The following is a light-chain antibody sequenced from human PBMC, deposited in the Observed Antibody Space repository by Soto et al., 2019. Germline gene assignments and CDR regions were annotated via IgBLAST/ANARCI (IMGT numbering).Light chain of an antibody. Sequence: IQMTQSPSTVSASVGDRVASTCRASQSIGIWLAWYQQKPGKAPRFLIYTASTLLGGVPSRFSGSGSGTAFPLTISSLQPDDFAPYYCQQYRDYSWTFGQGTKVEIK. V-gene: IGKV1-5*03. CDR3: QQYRDYSWT. J-gene: IGKJ1*01. CDR1: QSIGIW. CDR2: TAS.